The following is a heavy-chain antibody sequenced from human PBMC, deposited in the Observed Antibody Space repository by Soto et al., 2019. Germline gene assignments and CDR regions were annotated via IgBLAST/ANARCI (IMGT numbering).Heavy chain of an antibody. Sequence: SSVKVSCKASGYIFSGYYIHWLRQAPGQGLEWMGWINPKTGGTKYTQKFQGRVTMTRDTSSSTAYMELSSLTSDDTAVYYCARDEIQLWFEGPPFDYWGQGTLVTVSS. CDR2: INPKTGGT. D-gene: IGHD5-18*01. CDR3: ARDEIQLWFEGPPFDY. J-gene: IGHJ4*02. V-gene: IGHV1-2*02. CDR1: GYIFSGYY.